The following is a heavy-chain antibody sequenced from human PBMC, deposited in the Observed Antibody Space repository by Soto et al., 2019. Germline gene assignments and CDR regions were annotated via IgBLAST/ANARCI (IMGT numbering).Heavy chain of an antibody. J-gene: IGHJ4*02. CDR1: GYTFTSYA. D-gene: IGHD5-18*01. CDR2: INAGNGNT. V-gene: IGHV1-3*01. CDR3: ARVSAMVRERTFDY. Sequence: ASVKVSCKASGYTFTSYAMHWVRQAPGQRLEWMGWINAGNGNTKYSQKFQGRVTITRDTSASTAYMELSSLRSEDTAVYYCARVSAMVRERTFDYWGQGTLVTVSS.